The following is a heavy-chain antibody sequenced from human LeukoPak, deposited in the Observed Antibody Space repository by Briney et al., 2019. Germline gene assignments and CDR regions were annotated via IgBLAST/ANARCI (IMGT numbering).Heavy chain of an antibody. CDR2: IYYSGST. J-gene: IGHJ6*02. V-gene: IGHV4-61*01. CDR1: GGSVSSGSYY. D-gene: IGHD6-13*01. Sequence: SETLSLTCTVSGGSVSSGSYYWSWIRQPPGKGLEWIGYIYYSGSTNYNPSLKSRVTISVDTSKNQFYLKLSSVTAADTAVYYCARGYSSSWYYYYGMDVWGQGTTVTVSS. CDR3: ARGYSSSWYYYYGMDV.